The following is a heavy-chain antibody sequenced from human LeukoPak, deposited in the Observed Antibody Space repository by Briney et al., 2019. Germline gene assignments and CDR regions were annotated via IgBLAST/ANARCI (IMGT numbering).Heavy chain of an antibody. CDR1: GFTFSSYW. CDR2: IKQDGSEK. D-gene: IGHD6-13*01. J-gene: IGHJ4*02. V-gene: IGHV3-7*01. Sequence: EGSLRLSCAASGFTFSSYWMSWVLQAPGKGLEWVANIKQDGSEKYYVDSVKGRFTISRDNAKNSLYLQMNSLRAEDTAVYYCARGVGSSWTKPYYFDYWGQGTLVTVSS. CDR3: ARGVGSSWTKPYYFDY.